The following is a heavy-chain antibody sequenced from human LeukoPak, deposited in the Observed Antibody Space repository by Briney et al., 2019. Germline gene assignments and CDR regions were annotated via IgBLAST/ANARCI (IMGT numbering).Heavy chain of an antibody. J-gene: IGHJ4*02. CDR2: ISYDGSNK. V-gene: IGHV3-30*04. CDR1: GFTFSSYA. Sequence: GGSLRLSCAASGFTFSSYAMHWVRQAPGKGLEWVAVISYDGSNKYYADSVKGRFTISRDNSKNTLYLQMNSLRAEDTAVYYCARDHPEEYYYDSSGGYFDYWGQGTLVTVSS. CDR3: ARDHPEEYYYDSSGGYFDY. D-gene: IGHD3-22*01.